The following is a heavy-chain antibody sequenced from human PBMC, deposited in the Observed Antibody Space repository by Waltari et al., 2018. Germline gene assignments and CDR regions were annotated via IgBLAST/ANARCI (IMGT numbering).Heavy chain of an antibody. J-gene: IGHJ3*02. CDR3: ARDQWFAFDI. CDR2: IKKDGGEE. V-gene: IGHV3-7*01. CDR1: GFTLSSYW. D-gene: IGHD3-22*01. Sequence: EVQLVESGGGLVQPGGSLRLSCAASGFTLSSYWMSWVRQAPGKGLEWVAKIKKDGGEEYYVDSVRGRFTISRDNAKNSLFLQMNSLRPEDTAVYYCARDQWFAFDIWGQGTMVTVSS.